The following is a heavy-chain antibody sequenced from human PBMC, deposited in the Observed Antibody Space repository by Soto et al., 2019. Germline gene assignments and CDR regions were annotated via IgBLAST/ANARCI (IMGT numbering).Heavy chain of an antibody. Sequence: PSETLRVTCAVYGGSFSGYYWSWIRQPPGKGLEWIGEINHSGSTNYNPSLKSRVTISVDTSKNQFSLKLSSVTAADTAVYYCARARSSSSWPNWFDPWGQGPLVT. V-gene: IGHV4-34*01. CDR2: INHSGST. CDR3: ARARSSSSWPNWFDP. D-gene: IGHD6-13*01. CDR1: GGSFSGYY. J-gene: IGHJ5*02.